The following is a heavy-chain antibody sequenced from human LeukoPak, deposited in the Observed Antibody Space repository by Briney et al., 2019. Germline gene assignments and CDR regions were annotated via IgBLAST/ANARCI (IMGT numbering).Heavy chain of an antibody. CDR2: IKQDGSEK. CDR3: ARDKLLEYGNWFDP. CDR1: GFTFSSYW. J-gene: IGHJ5*02. D-gene: IGHD4/OR15-4a*01. V-gene: IGHV3-7*01. Sequence: GGSLRLSCAASGFTFSSYWMSWVRQAPGKGLEWVANIKQDGSEKYYVDSVKGRFTVSRDNSKNTLYLQMNSLRVDDAAVYYCARDKLLEYGNWFDPWGQGTLVTVSS.